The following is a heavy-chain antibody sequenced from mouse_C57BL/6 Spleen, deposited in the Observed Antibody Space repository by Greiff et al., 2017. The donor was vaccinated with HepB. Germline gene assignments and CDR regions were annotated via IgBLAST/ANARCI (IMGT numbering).Heavy chain of an antibody. CDR1: GYTFTSYG. V-gene: IGHV1-81*01. J-gene: IGHJ1*03. CDR3: ARYGDYYGSSWYFDV. D-gene: IGHD1-1*01. Sequence: QVQLQQSGAELARPGASVKLSCKASGYTFTSYGISWVKQRTGQGLEWIGEIYPRSGNTYYNEKFKGKATLTADKSSSTAYMELRSLTSEDSAVYFWARYGDYYGSSWYFDVWGTGTTVTVSS. CDR2: IYPRSGNT.